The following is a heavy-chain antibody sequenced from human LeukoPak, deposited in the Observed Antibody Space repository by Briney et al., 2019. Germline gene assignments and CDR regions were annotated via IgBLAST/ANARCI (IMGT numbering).Heavy chain of an antibody. CDR2: IYYSGST. J-gene: IGHJ5*02. CDR3: ARRKGSATGNWLDP. Sequence: SETLSLTCTVSGGSISSYYWSWIRQPPGKGLEWIGYIYYSGSTNYNPSLKSRVTISVDTSKNQFSLKLSSVTAADTAVYYCARRKGSATGNWLDPWGQGTLVTVSS. V-gene: IGHV4-59*08. CDR1: GGSISSYY. D-gene: IGHD5-12*01.